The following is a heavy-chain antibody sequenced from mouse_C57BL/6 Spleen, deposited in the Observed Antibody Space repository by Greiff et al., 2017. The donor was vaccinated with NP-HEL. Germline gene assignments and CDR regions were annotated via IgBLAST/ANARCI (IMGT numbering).Heavy chain of an antibody. CDR2: IYPGDGDT. J-gene: IGHJ4*01. CDR3: ARWGYYGNEYYAMGY. D-gene: IGHD2-1*01. V-gene: IGHV1-80*01. CDR1: GYAFSSYW. Sequence: QVQLQQSGAELVKPGASVKISCKASGYAFSSYWMNWVKQRPGKGLEWIGQIYPGDGDTNYNGKFKGKATLTADKSSSTAYMQLSSLTSEDSAVYFCARWGYYGNEYYAMGYWGQGTSVTVSS.